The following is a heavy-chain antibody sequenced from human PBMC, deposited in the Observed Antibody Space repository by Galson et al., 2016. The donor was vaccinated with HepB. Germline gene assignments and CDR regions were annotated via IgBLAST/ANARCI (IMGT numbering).Heavy chain of an antibody. D-gene: IGHD3-10*01. CDR1: GFTFSSYA. J-gene: IGHJ1*01. V-gene: IGHV3-30*03. CDR2: ISYDGSNE. Sequence: SLRLSCAASGFTFSSYAMHWVRQAPGKGLEWVAVISYDGSNEYYADSMKGRFTISRDNSKNTLFLQMNSLRAEDTAIYYCARLYSQYYYASGREYFQHWGQGTLVTVSS. CDR3: ARLYSQYYYASGREYFQH.